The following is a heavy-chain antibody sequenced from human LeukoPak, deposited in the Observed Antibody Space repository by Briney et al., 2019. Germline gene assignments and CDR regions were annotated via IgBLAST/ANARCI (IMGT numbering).Heavy chain of an antibody. V-gene: IGHV4-59*08. CDR1: GGSINNYY. D-gene: IGHD2-15*01. CDR2: IHYSGST. J-gene: IGHJ3*02. Sequence: KPSETLSLTCTISGGSINNYYWSWIRQPPGKGLEWIGYIHYSGSTNYNPSLKSRVTILVDTSKNQFSLKLSSVTAADTALYYCARSELSCSGGSCPTRYAFDIWGQGTVVTASS. CDR3: ARSELSCSGGSCPTRYAFDI.